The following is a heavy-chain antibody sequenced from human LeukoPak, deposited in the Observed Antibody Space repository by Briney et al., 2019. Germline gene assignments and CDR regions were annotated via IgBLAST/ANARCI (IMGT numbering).Heavy chain of an antibody. J-gene: IGHJ6*02. CDR2: NPSGGST. V-gene: IGHV1-46*01. CDR3: ARGRRGTPYYYYGMDV. D-gene: IGHD1-1*01. Sequence: NPSGGSTSYAQKFQGRVTMTRNTSISTAYMELSSLRSEDTAVYYCARGRRGTPYYYYGMDVWGQGTTVTVSS.